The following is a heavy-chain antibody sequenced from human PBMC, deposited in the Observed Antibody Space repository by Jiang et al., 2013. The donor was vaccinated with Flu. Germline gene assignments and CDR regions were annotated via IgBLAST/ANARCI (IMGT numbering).Heavy chain of an antibody. D-gene: IGHD3-22*01. Sequence: KFQGRVTMTRDTSTSTVYMELSSLRSEDTAVYYCASFGSSGYPDFDYWGQGTLVTVSS. V-gene: IGHV1-46*01. CDR3: ASFGSSGYPDFDY. J-gene: IGHJ4*02.